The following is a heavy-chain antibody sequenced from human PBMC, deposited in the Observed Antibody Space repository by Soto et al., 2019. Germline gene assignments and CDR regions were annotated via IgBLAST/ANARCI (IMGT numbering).Heavy chain of an antibody. V-gene: IGHV1-18*01. CDR3: ARDYPYYDILTGYYAYYYYGMDV. J-gene: IGHJ6*02. D-gene: IGHD3-9*01. CDR1: GYTFTTYG. Sequence: ASVKVSCKASGYTFTTYGISWVRQAPGQGLEWMGWISTYNGHTKYAPKLQGRVIMTTDTSTSAAYMELRSLRSDDTAAYYCARDYPYYDILTGYYAYYYYGMDVWGQGTTVTVSS. CDR2: ISTYNGHT.